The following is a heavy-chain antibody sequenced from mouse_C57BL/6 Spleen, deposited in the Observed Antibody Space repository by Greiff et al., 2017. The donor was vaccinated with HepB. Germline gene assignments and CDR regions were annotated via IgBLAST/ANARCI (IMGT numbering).Heavy chain of an antibody. J-gene: IGHJ2*01. CDR3: ARWVVADYFDY. D-gene: IGHD1-1*01. CDR2: IYPGDGDT. CDR1: GYAFSSSW. Sequence: QVQLKESGPELVKPGASVKISCKASGYAFSSSWMNWVKQRPGKGLEWIGRIYPGDGDTNYNGKFKGKATLTADKSSSTAYMQLSSLTSEDSAVYFCARWVVADYFDYWGQGTTLTVSS. V-gene: IGHV1-82*01.